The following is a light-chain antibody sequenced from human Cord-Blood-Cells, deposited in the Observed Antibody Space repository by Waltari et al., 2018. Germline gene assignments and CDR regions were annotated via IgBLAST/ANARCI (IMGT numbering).Light chain of an antibody. V-gene: IGLV1-40*01. CDR3: QAYDSSLSGSV. CDR1: SSTIVAGDD. J-gene: IGLJ3*02. CDR2: GNS. Sequence: QSVLTQPPSVSEAPGQRVTIPCTGSSSTIVAGDDLHWYQQLPGTAPKLLIYGNSNRPSGVPDRFSGSKSGTSASLAITGLQAEDEADYYCQAYDSSLSGSVFGGGTKLTVL.